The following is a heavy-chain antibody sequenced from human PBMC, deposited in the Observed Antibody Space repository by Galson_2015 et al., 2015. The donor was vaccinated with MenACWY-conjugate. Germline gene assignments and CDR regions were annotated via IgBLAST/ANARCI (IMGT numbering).Heavy chain of an antibody. D-gene: IGHD3-22*01. Sequence: SVKVSCKASGYTFTSYGISWVRQAPGQGLEWMGWISAYNGNTNYAQKLRGRVTMTTDTSTSTAYMELRSLRSDDTAVYYCARTTYYYDSSGYLLPYYFDYWGQGTLVTVSS. V-gene: IGHV1-18*01. CDR2: ISAYNGNT. CDR1: GYTFTSYG. CDR3: ARTTYYYDSSGYLLPYYFDY. J-gene: IGHJ4*02.